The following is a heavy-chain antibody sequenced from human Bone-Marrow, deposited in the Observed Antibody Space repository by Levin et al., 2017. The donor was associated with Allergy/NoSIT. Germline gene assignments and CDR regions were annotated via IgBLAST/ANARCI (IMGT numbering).Heavy chain of an antibody. V-gene: IGHV4-61*02. Sequence: SQTLSLTCTVSGGAINSGSYYWTWIRQSAGKGLEWVGRIYTSGNTNYNPSLKRRITISVDTAKNQFFLNLTSVTAADTAVYYCAREVAGTTLWYYYYMDVWGKGTTVIVSS. CDR3: AREVAGTTLWYYYYMDV. CDR1: GGAINSGSYY. D-gene: IGHD6-19*01. CDR2: IYTSGNT. J-gene: IGHJ6*03.